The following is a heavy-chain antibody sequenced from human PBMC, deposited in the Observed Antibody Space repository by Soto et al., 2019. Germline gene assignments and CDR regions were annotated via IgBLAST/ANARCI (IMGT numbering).Heavy chain of an antibody. J-gene: IGHJ4*02. CDR2: IIPILGIA. CDR3: ARDLGGTVTDDY. D-gene: IGHD4-17*01. Sequence: QVQLVQSGAVVKKPGSSVKVSCKASGGTFSSYTISWVRQAPGQGLEWMGRIIPILGIANYAQKFQGRVTITADKSTSTAYMELSSLRSEDTAVYYCARDLGGTVTDDYWGQGTLVTVSS. V-gene: IGHV1-69*08. CDR1: GGTFSSYT.